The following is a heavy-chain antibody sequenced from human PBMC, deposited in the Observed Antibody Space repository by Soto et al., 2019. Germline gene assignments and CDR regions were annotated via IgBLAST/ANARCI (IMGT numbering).Heavy chain of an antibody. CDR2: ISGSGGST. D-gene: IGHD6-19*01. CDR3: AKDPRIGIAVAGVFDY. CDR1: GFTFSTYA. J-gene: IGHJ4*02. Sequence: EVQLLESGGGLVQPGGSLRLSCAASGFTFSTYAMSWVRQAPGKGLEWVSAISGSGGSTYYADSVKGRFTNSRDNSKNTLYLQMNSLRAENTAVYYCAKDPRIGIAVAGVFDYWGQGTLVTVSS. V-gene: IGHV3-23*01.